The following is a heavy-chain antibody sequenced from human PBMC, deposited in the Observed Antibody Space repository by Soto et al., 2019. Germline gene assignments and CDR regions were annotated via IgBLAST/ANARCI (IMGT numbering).Heavy chain of an antibody. CDR2: IYYSGST. V-gene: IGHV4-31*03. CDR1: GGSISSGGYY. D-gene: IGHD4-4*01. CDR3: ARGRTTVTTQALYYYYYMDV. Sequence: QVQLQESGPGLVKPSQTLSLTCTVSGGSISSGGYYWSWIRQHPGKGLEWIGYIYYSGSTYYNPSLKSRVTISVDTSKTQFSLKLSSVTAADTAVYYCARGRTTVTTQALYYYYYMDVWGKGTTVTVSS. J-gene: IGHJ6*03.